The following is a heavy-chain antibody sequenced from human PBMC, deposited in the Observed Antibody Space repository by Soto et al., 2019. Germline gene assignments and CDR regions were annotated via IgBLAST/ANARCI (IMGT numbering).Heavy chain of an antibody. V-gene: IGHV3-23*01. J-gene: IGHJ4*02. D-gene: IGHD6-13*01. CDR1: GFIFSSFA. CDR2: ISGSGGNT. CDR3: AKDSTYSNTWYYFDS. Sequence: GESLKISCAASGFIFSSFAMNWVRQAPGKGLEWVSGISGSGGNTYYADSVKGRFTISRDISKNTLYLQMNSLSAEDTAVYYCAKDSTYSNTWYYFDSWGQGILVTVSS.